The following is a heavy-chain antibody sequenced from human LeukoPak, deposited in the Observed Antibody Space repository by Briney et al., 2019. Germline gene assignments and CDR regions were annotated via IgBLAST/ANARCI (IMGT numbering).Heavy chain of an antibody. CDR1: GFTFSSYS. CDR3: ARGHSGSYQRTDAFDI. CDR2: ISSSSDYI. J-gene: IGHJ3*02. Sequence: KPGGSLRLSCAASGFTFSSYSMNWVRQAPGKGLEWVSSISSSSDYIYYADSVEGRLTTSRDNAKNSLYLQMNSLRAEDTAVYYCARGHSGSYQRTDAFDIWGQGTMVTVSS. D-gene: IGHD1-26*01. V-gene: IGHV3-21*01.